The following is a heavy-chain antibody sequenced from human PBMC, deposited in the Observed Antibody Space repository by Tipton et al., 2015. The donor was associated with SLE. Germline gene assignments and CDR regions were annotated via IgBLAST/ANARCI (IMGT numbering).Heavy chain of an antibody. J-gene: IGHJ4*02. Sequence: LRLSCTVSGGSISSYYWSWIRQPPGKGLEWIGYIYYSGSTNYNPSLKSRVTISVDTSKNQFSLKLSSVTAADTAVYYCARHGLTMVVTLDYWGQGTLVTVSS. V-gene: IGHV4-59*01. CDR1: GGSISSYY. CDR3: ARHGLTMVVTLDY. D-gene: IGHD4-23*01. CDR2: IYYSGST.